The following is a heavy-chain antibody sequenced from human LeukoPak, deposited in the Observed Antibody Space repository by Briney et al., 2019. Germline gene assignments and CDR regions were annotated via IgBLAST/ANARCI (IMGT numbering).Heavy chain of an antibody. CDR2: IIPIFGTA. V-gene: IGHV1-69*05. CDR1: GGTFSSYA. Sequence: GSSVKVSCKASGGTFSSYAISWVRQASGQGLEWMGGIIPIFGTANYAQKFQGRVTITTDESTSTAYMELSSLRSEDTAVYYCARSEGWDSSDWSSRAYYYYMDVWGKGTTVTVSS. CDR3: ARSEGWDSSDWSSRAYYYYMDV. D-gene: IGHD6-19*01. J-gene: IGHJ6*03.